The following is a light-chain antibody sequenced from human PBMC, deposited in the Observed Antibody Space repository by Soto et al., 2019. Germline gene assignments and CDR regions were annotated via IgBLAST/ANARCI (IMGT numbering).Light chain of an antibody. Sequence: QSALTQPASVSGSPGQSITISCTGTSSDVGSYSLVSWYQQHPGKAPKVMIYEVSKRPSGVSNRFSGSKSGNTASLTISGLQAEDEADYYCCSYAGTSTYVFGTGTKVTVL. CDR2: EVS. CDR1: SSDVGSYSL. V-gene: IGLV2-23*02. CDR3: CSYAGTSTYV. J-gene: IGLJ1*01.